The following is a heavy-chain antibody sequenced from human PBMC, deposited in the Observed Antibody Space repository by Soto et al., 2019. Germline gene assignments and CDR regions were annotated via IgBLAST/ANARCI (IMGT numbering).Heavy chain of an antibody. CDR3: AREQYYDFWSGYQPGGMDV. J-gene: IGHJ6*02. D-gene: IGHD3-3*01. V-gene: IGHV1-69*06. CDR1: GGTFSSYA. Sequence: SVKVSCKASGGTFSSYAISWVRQAPGQGLEWMGGIIPIFGTANYAQKFQGRVTITADKSTSTAYMELSSLRAEDTAVYYCAREQYYDFWSGYQPGGMDVWGQGTTVTVSS. CDR2: IIPIFGTA.